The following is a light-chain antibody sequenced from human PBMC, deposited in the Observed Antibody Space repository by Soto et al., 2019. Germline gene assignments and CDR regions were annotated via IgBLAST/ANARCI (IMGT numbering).Light chain of an antibody. CDR3: QHYVTSLTT. Sequence: VLTQSPGTLSLSPGERATLSCRASQTVRNNYLAWYQQKPGQAPSLLIFGASIRVTGIPDRFIGSGSGTHFTITISRLEPEDFAAYYCQHYVTSLTTFGQGTKVDIK. CDR2: GAS. V-gene: IGKV3-20*01. J-gene: IGKJ1*01. CDR1: QTVRNNY.